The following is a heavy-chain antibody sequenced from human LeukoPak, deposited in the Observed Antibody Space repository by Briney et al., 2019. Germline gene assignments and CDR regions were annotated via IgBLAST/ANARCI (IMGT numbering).Heavy chain of an antibody. V-gene: IGHV1-18*01. CDR1: GYTFTSYG. D-gene: IGHD4-17*01. Sequence: WASVKVSCKASGYTFTSYGISWVRQAPGQGLEWMGWISVYNGNRNYAQKFQGRLTMTTDTSTSTAYMEPRSLGSDDTAVYYCARDTGYGDYVGDYWGQGTLVTVSS. CDR2: ISVYNGNR. J-gene: IGHJ4*02. CDR3: ARDTGYGDYVGDY.